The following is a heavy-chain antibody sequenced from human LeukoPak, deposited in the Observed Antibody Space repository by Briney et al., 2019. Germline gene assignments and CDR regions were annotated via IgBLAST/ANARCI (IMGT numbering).Heavy chain of an antibody. CDR1: GYSFTSYW. CDR2: IYPGDSDT. Sequence: GESLKISCKGSGYSFTSYWIGWVRQMPGKGLERMGIIYPGDSDTRYSPSFQGQVIISADKSISTAYLQWSSLKASDTAMYYCARSSFGSGSSGYYYNYYMDVWGKGTTVTVSS. V-gene: IGHV5-51*01. CDR3: ARSSFGSGSSGYYYNYYMDV. D-gene: IGHD3-22*01. J-gene: IGHJ6*03.